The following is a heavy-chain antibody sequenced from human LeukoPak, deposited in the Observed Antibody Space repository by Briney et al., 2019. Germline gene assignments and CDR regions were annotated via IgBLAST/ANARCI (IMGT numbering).Heavy chain of an antibody. J-gene: IGHJ4*02. Sequence: GGSLRLSCAASGFTFSSYAMSWVRQAPGKGLEWVSAISGSGGSTYYADSVKGRFTISRDNSKNTLYLQMNSLRAEDMAVYYCAKEEDIVVVPAAIDIGGFDYWGQGTLVTVSS. CDR1: GFTFSSYA. V-gene: IGHV3-23*01. CDR3: AKEEDIVVVPAAIDIGGFDY. CDR2: ISGSGGST. D-gene: IGHD2-2*01.